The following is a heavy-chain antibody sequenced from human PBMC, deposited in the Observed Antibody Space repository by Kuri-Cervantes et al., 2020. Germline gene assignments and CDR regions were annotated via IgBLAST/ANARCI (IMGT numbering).Heavy chain of an antibody. J-gene: IGHJ6*02. Sequence: GESLKISCAASGFTFRSYAMHWVRQAPGKGLGWVAVISYEGINKYYADAVKGRFTISRDHSKNTLYLQMNSLMDEDTAVYYCAKDGPLWCGGQVYYYYGMDVWGRGTTVTVSS. CDR2: ISYEGINK. CDR1: GFTFRSYA. D-gene: IGHD3-10*01. CDR3: AKDGPLWCGGQVYYYYGMDV. V-gene: IGHV3-30-3*01.